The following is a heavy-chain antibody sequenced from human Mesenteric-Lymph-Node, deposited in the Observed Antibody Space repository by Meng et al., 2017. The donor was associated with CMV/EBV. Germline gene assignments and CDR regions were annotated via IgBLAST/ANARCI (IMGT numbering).Heavy chain of an antibody. CDR3: ARRGRGAPFDY. CDR1: GGSFSGYY. Sequence: GSLRLSCAVYGGSFSGYYWSWIRQPPGKGLEWIGSIYYSGSTYYNPSLKSRVTISVDTSKNQFSLKLSSVTAADTAVYYCARRGRGAPFDYWGQGTLVTVSS. V-gene: IGHV4-34*01. D-gene: IGHD1-26*01. CDR2: IYYSGST. J-gene: IGHJ4*02.